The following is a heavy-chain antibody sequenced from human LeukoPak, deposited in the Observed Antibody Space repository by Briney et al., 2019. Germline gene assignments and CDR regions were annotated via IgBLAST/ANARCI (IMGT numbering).Heavy chain of an antibody. CDR2: IKQDGSEK. Sequence: PGGSLRLSCAASGFTFSSYWMSWVRQAPGKGLEWVANIKQDGSEKYYVDSVKGRFTISRDNAKNSLYLQMNSLRAEDTAAYYCARDLRYFDRFPSPDAFDIWGQGTMVTVSS. CDR1: GFTFSSYW. J-gene: IGHJ3*02. CDR3: ARDLRYFDRFPSPDAFDI. V-gene: IGHV3-7*01. D-gene: IGHD3-9*01.